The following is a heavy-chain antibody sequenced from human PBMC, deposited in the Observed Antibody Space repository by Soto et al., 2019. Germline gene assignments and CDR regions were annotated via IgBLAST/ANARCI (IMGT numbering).Heavy chain of an antibody. J-gene: IGHJ5*02. V-gene: IGHV3-23*01. CDR2: ISANGASI. CDR1: GFTFRDHA. CDR3: AKDRYYDTPGWFDP. D-gene: IGHD3-22*01. Sequence: GGSLRLSCVGPGFTFRDHAMRWVRQAPGRGLEWVSAISANGASIQHADSVKGRFSVSRDNAKNTVYLQMDNLRTEDSAVYYCAKDRYYDTPGWFDPWGQGSRVTAPQ.